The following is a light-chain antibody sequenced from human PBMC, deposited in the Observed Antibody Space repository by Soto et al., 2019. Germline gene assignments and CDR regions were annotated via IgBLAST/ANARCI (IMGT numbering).Light chain of an antibody. J-gene: IGLJ1*01. Sequence: QSALTQPASVSGSPGQSITISCTGTSSDVGGYNFVSWYQQHPGKAPKLMIYDVSNRPSGVSNRFSGSKSGNTASLTISGLQAEDEADYYCSSYTGSSTPLYVFGTGTQLTVL. V-gene: IGLV2-14*03. CDR2: DVS. CDR3: SSYTGSSTPLYV. CDR1: SSDVGGYNF.